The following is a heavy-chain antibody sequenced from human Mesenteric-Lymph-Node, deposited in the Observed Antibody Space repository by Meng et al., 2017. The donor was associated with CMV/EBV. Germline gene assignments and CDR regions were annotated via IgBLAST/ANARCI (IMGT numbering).Heavy chain of an antibody. CDR3: AKDSGMEMYYFDY. D-gene: IGHD3-10*01. V-gene: IGHV3-30*02. J-gene: IGHJ4*02. CDR1: GFTFSRNN. CDR2: IVYDGSNK. Sequence: GGSLRLSCAASGFTFSRNNMHWVRQAPGKGLEWVTFIVYDGSNKYSVESVKGRFTISRDNSKNTLYLQMNSLRPEDTAVYYCAKDSGMEMYYFDYWGQGTLVTVSS.